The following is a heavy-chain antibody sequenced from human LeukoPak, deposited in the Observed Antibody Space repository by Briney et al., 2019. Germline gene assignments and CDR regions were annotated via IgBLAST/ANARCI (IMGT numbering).Heavy chain of an antibody. CDR3: ARKIGTYCSGGSCHLNWFDP. V-gene: IGHV1-8*01. J-gene: IGHJ5*02. CDR1: GCTFTSYD. D-gene: IGHD2-15*01. CDR2: MNPNSGNT. Sequence: ASVKVSCKASGCTFTSYDINWVRQATGQGLEWMGWMNPNSGNTGYAQKFQGRVTMTRNTSISTAYMELSSLRSEDTAVYYCARKIGTYCSGGSCHLNWFDPWGQGTLVTVSS.